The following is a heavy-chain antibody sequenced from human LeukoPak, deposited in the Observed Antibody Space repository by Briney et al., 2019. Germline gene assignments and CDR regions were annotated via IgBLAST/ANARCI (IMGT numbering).Heavy chain of an antibody. CDR3: ARDMGSSPRPDAFDI. Sequence: SGGSLRLSCAASGFTVSSNYMNWVRQAPGKGLEWVSVIYSGGSTYYADSVKGRFTISRDNSKNTLYLQMNSLRAEDTAVYYCARDMGSSPRPDAFDIWGQGTMVTVSS. CDR1: GFTVSSNY. V-gene: IGHV3-53*01. J-gene: IGHJ3*02. D-gene: IGHD2-2*01. CDR2: IYSGGST.